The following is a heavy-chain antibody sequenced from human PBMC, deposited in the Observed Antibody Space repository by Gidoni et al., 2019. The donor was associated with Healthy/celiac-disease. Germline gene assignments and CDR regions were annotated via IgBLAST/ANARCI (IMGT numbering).Heavy chain of an antibody. D-gene: IGHD2-15*01. Sequence: QVQLQESGPGLVKPSETLSLTCTVPGGSISSYYWSWIRQPPGKGLEWIGYIYYSGSTNYNPSLKSRVTISVDTSKNQFSLKLSSVTAADTAVYYCASSTPQWFDPWGQGTLVTVSS. CDR1: GGSISSYY. J-gene: IGHJ5*02. V-gene: IGHV4-59*01. CDR3: ASSTPQWFDP. CDR2: IYYSGST.